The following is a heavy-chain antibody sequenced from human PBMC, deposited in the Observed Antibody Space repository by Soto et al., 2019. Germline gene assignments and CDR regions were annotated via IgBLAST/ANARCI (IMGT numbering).Heavy chain of an antibody. D-gene: IGHD6-19*01. CDR2: IYNSGST. CDR3: ARHESSGWYYFDY. CDR1: GGSISSYY. Sequence: QVQLQESGPGLVKPSETLSLTCTVSGGSISSYYWSWIRQPPGKGLEWIGYIYNSGSTNYNPSLKRRFTISLHMSKTQFSLKLNSVTAADTAVYYCARHESSGWYYFDYWGQGTLVTVSS. V-gene: IGHV4-59*08. J-gene: IGHJ4*02.